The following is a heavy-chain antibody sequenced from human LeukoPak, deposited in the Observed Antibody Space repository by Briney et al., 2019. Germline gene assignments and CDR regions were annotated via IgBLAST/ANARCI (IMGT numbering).Heavy chain of an antibody. J-gene: IGHJ6*03. CDR2: INPSGGDT. D-gene: IGHD2-8*01. Sequence: ASVKVSCKASGYTFTSYYIHWVRQAPGQGLEWMGIINPSGGDTTYGQKFQGRVTMTSDTSTSTVYLELSSLRAQDTAVYYCARAAGCTHGVCYNSYYYYMDEWGKGTTVTVSS. V-gene: IGHV1-46*03. CDR3: ARAAGCTHGVCYNSYYYYMDE. CDR1: GYTFTSYY.